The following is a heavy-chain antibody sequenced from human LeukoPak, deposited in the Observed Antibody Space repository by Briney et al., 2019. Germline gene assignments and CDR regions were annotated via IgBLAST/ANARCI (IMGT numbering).Heavy chain of an antibody. D-gene: IGHD3-22*01. CDR2: IYHSGST. J-gene: IGHJ5*02. CDR1: GGSISSGGYS. CDR3: ARAGGYYDSSGYHSNNWFDP. V-gene: IGHV4-30-2*01. Sequence: SETLSLTCAVSGGSISSGGYSWSWIRQPPGKGLEWIGYIYHSGSTYYNPSLKSRVTISVDRSKNQFSLKLSSVTAADTAVYYCARAGGYYDSSGYHSNNWFDPWGQGTLVTVSS.